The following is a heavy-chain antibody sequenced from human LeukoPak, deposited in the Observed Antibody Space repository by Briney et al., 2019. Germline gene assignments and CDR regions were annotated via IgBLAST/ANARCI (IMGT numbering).Heavy chain of an antibody. CDR3: ARLTEKDLGTFNYFYYYYLDV. Sequence: GASVKVSCKASGYTFTSYGISWVRQAPGQGLEWMGWISAYNGNTNYAQKLQGRVTMTTDTSTTTAYMELRSLRSDDTAVYYCARLTEKDLGTFNYFYYYYLDVWGKGTTVTVSS. CDR1: GYTFTSYG. J-gene: IGHJ6*03. D-gene: IGHD7-27*01. CDR2: ISAYNGNT. V-gene: IGHV1-18*01.